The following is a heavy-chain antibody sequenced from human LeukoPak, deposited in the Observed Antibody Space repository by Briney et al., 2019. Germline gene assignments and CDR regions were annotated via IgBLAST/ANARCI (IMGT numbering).Heavy chain of an antibody. CDR2: IYYSGST. J-gene: IGHJ5*02. Sequence: PSQTLSLTCTVSGGSISSGSYYWSWIRQPPGKGLEWIGYIYYSGSTNYNPSLKSRVTISVDTSKNQFSLKLSSVTAADTAVYYCARDLVYSSSGLGGGHNWFDPWGQGTLVTVSS. D-gene: IGHD6-13*01. V-gene: IGHV4-61*01. CDR3: ARDLVYSSSGLGGGHNWFDP. CDR1: GGSISSGSYY.